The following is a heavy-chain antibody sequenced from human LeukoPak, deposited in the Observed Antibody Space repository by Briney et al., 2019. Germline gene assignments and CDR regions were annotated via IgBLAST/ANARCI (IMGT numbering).Heavy chain of an antibody. CDR2: ISSSSSYT. V-gene: IGHV3-11*06. CDR1: GFTFSDYY. D-gene: IGHD2-15*01. J-gene: IGHJ4*02. Sequence: PGGSLRLSCAASGFTFSDYYMSWIRQAPGKGLEWVSYISSSSSYTNYADSVKGRFTISRDNAKNSLYLQMNSLRAEDTAVYYCARVSEDIVVVVAAIFDYWGQGTLVTVSS. CDR3: ARVSEDIVVVVAAIFDY.